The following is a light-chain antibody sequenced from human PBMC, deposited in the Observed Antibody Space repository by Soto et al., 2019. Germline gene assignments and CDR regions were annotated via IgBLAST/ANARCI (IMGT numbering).Light chain of an antibody. V-gene: IGKV1-39*01. CDR1: QSISSY. Sequence: DIQMTQSPSSLSASVGDRVTITCRASQSISSYLNWYQQKPGKAPKLLIYAASSLQSGVPSRFSGSGSGTDFTLTISSLQPEDFATYYCQQSYSTPRNFGGGTRWIS. J-gene: IGKJ4*01. CDR3: QQSYSTPRN. CDR2: AAS.